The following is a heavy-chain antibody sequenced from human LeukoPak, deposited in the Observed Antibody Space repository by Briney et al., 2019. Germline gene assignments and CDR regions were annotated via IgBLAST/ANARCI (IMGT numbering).Heavy chain of an antibody. Sequence: GGSLRLSCAASGFTFSSYAVSWVRQAPGKGLEWVSAISGSGGSTYYADSVKGRFTISRDNSKNTLYLQMNSLRAEDTAVYYCAKDPSRGQWLGYYFDYWGQGTLVTVSS. J-gene: IGHJ4*02. V-gene: IGHV3-23*01. D-gene: IGHD6-19*01. CDR1: GFTFSSYA. CDR3: AKDPSRGQWLGYYFDY. CDR2: ISGSGGST.